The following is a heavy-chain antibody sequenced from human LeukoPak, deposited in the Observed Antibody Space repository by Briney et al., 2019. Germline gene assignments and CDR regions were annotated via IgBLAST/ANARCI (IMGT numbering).Heavy chain of an antibody. Sequence: PSETLSLTCAVYGGSFSGYYWSWIRHPPGKGLEWIGEINHSGSTNYNPSLKSRVTISVDTSKNQFSLKLSSVTAADTAVYYCARAARYYYGSGKTGVDYWGQGTLVTVSS. J-gene: IGHJ4*02. CDR2: INHSGST. D-gene: IGHD3-10*01. V-gene: IGHV4-34*01. CDR1: GGSFSGYY. CDR3: ARAARYYYGSGKTGVDY.